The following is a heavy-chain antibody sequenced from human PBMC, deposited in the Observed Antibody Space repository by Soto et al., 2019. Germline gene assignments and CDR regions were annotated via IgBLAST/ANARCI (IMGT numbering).Heavy chain of an antibody. V-gene: IGHV1-69*13. J-gene: IGHJ4*02. CDR1: GGTFSSYA. CDR3: ARGLDYGGKIDY. CDR2: IIPIFGTA. D-gene: IGHD4-17*01. Sequence: SVKVSCKASGGTFSSYAISWVRQAPGQGLEWMGGIIPIFGTANYAQKFQGRVTITADESTSTAYMELSSLRSEDTAVYYCARGLDYGGKIDYWGQGTLVTVSS.